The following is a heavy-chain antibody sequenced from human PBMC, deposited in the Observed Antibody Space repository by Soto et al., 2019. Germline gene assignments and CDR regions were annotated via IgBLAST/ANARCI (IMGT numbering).Heavy chain of an antibody. D-gene: IGHD2-21*02. CDR3: ERQRTSVVTQAYFDV. CDR2: ISYGGIT. CDR1: GGSISGYY. Sequence: PSETLSLTCSVSGGSISGYYLTWSRQPPGKGLEWIGYISYGGITNYNPSLRSRVSMSIDTSKDQFSLKLKSVTAADTALYFCERQRTSVVTQAYFDVWGPGSLVTVSS. J-gene: IGHJ4*02. V-gene: IGHV4-59*08.